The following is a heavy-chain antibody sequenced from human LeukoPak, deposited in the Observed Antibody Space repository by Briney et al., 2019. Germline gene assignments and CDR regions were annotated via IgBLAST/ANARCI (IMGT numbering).Heavy chain of an antibody. V-gene: IGHV3-23*01. J-gene: IGHJ4*02. CDR1: GFTFSSYS. Sequence: GGSLRLSCAASGFTFSSYSMNWVRQAPGKGLEWVSSISGGGGATYYADSVKGRFTISRDNSKNTLYLQVNSLRAEDTAVYYCAKGHRGAGTVYFDYWGQGTLVTVSS. CDR3: AKGHRGAGTVYFDY. CDR2: ISGGGGAT. D-gene: IGHD1-14*01.